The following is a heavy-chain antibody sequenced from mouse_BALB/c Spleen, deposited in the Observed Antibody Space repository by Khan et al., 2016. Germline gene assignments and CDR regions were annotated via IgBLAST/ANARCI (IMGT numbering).Heavy chain of an antibody. CDR3: TRYYRYYFDY. CDR1: GYTFTSYY. CDR2: INPSNGGT. V-gene: IGHV1S81*02. J-gene: IGHJ2*01. Sequence: QVQLQQSGAELVKPGASVKLSCKASGYTFTSYYMYWVKQRPGQGLEWIGEINPSNGGTNFNEKFKSKATLTVDKSSSPAYMQLSSLTSEDSAVYYCTRYYRYYFDYWGQGTTLTVSS. D-gene: IGHD2-14*01.